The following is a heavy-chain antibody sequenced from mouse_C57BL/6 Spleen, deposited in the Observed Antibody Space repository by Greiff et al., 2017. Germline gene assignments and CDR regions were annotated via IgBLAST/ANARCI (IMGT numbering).Heavy chain of an antibody. J-gene: IGHJ2*01. D-gene: IGHD1-1*01. CDR2: IDPSDNYT. CDR3: ARVTTVAYYFDY. CDR1: GYTFTSYW. V-gene: IGHV1-50*01. Sequence: VQLQQPGAELVKPGASVKLSCKASGYTFTSYWMQWVKQRPGQGLEWIGEIDPSDNYTNYNQKFKGKATLTVDTSSSTAYMQLSSLTSEDSAVYYCARVTTVAYYFDYWGQGTTLTVSS.